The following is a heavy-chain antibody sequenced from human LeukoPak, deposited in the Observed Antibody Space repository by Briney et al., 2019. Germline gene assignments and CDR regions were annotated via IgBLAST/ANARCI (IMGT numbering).Heavy chain of an antibody. CDR1: GGSISSSSYY. D-gene: IGHD6-19*01. CDR2: IYYSGST. Sequence: AETLSLTCTVSGGSISSSSYYWGWIRQPPVKGLEWIGSIYYSGSTYYNPSLKSRVTISVDTSKNQFSLKLSSVTAADTAVYYCAREGYIAVAGFDYWGQGTLVTVSS. J-gene: IGHJ4*02. CDR3: AREGYIAVAGFDY. V-gene: IGHV4-39*07.